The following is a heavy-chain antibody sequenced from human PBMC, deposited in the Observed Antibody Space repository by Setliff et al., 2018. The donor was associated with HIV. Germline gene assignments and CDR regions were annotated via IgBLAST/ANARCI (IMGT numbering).Heavy chain of an antibody. D-gene: IGHD3-3*01. CDR2: IYHTGST. CDR3: ARSIVPVASGYYYFEY. Sequence: SETLSLTCTVSGGSINSTSYYWGWIRQPPGNGLEWIGSIYHTGSTYYKPSLKSRVTTSVDTSKNQFSLRLSFVAAGDTAVYYCARSIVPVASGYYYFEYWGQGTLVTVSS. CDR1: GGSINSTSYY. J-gene: IGHJ4*02. V-gene: IGHV4-39*01.